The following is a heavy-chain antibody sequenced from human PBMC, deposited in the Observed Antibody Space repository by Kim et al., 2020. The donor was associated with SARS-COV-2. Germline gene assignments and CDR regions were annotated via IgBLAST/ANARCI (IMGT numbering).Heavy chain of an antibody. CDR2: IDPSDSYT. D-gene: IGHD2-2*01. CDR3: ARSGDIVVVPAAIPGRYYYGMDV. V-gene: IGHV5-10-1*01. CDR1: GYSFTSYW. J-gene: IGHJ6*02. Sequence: GESLKISCKGSGYSFTSYWISWVRQMPGKGLEWMGRIDPSDSYTNYSPSFQGHVTISADKSISTAYLQWSSLKASDTAMYYCARSGDIVVVPAAIPGRYYYGMDVWGQGTTVTVSS.